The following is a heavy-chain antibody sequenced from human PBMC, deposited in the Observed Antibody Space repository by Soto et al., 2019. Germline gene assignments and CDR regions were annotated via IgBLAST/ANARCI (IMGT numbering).Heavy chain of an antibody. CDR3: ARDYPAANAYYYYGMDV. CDR1: GFTFSSYS. Sequence: PGGSLRLSCAASGFTFSSYSMNWVRQAPGKRLEWVSSISSSSSYIYYADSVKGRFTISRDNAKNSLYLQMNSLRAEDTAVYYCARDYPAANAYYYYGMDVWGQGTTVTVSS. V-gene: IGHV3-21*01. J-gene: IGHJ6*02. D-gene: IGHD2-2*01. CDR2: ISSSSSYI.